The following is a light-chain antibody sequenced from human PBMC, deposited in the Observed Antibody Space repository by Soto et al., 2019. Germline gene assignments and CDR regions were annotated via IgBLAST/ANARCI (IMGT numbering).Light chain of an antibody. Sequence: EIVLTQSPGTLSLSPGQRATLSCRASQSVDSTYLAWYQQKPGQAPRLLIYAASSRATGIPGRFSGSGSGTDFTLTISRLEPEDFAVYYCQQYGSSPFTFAGGTKVEIK. CDR2: AAS. CDR3: QQYGSSPFT. J-gene: IGKJ4*01. V-gene: IGKV3-20*01. CDR1: QSVDSTY.